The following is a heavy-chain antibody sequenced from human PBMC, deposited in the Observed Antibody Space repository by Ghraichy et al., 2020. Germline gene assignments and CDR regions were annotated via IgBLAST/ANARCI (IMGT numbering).Heavy chain of an antibody. CDR3: ARFYGYYYGMDV. Sequence: GGSLRLSCAASGFTFSSYWMHWVRQAPGKGLVWVSRINSDGSSTSYADSVKGRFTISRDNAKNTLYLQMNSLRAEDTAVYYCARFYGYYYGMDVWGQGTTVTVSS. J-gene: IGHJ6*02. V-gene: IGHV3-74*01. CDR1: GFTFSSYW. CDR2: INSDGSST. D-gene: IGHD4-17*01.